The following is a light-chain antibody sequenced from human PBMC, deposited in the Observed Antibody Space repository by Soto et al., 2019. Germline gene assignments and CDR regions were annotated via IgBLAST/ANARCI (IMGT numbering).Light chain of an antibody. V-gene: IGKV3-11*01. CDR2: DAS. Sequence: EIVLTQSPATLSLSPGESATLSCRATRSVSSYLAWYQQKPGQAPRLLIYDASSRPTDIPARFSGSGSGTDFTLTISSLQPEDFATYYCQQSYSTPFTFGQGTRLEIK. CDR3: QQSYSTPFT. J-gene: IGKJ5*01. CDR1: RSVSSY.